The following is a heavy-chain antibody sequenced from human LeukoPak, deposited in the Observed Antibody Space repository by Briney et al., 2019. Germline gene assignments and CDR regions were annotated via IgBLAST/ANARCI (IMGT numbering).Heavy chain of an antibody. CDR1: GFTFSSYG. J-gene: IGHJ4*02. D-gene: IGHD3-10*01. V-gene: IGHV3-33*03. Sequence: PGGSLRLPCAASGFTFSSYGMHWVRQAPGKGLEWVAVIWYDGSNKYYGDSVKGRFTISRDNSKNTLYLQMNSLRAEDTAVYYCAKVYYDSGRYSGFDYWGQGTLVTVSS. CDR2: IWYDGSNK. CDR3: AKVYYDSGRYSGFDY.